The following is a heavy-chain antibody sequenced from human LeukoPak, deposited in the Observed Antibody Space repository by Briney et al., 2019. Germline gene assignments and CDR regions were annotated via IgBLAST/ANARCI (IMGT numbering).Heavy chain of an antibody. CDR1: GFTFSSYW. CDR3: ARSQTIAVADWFDP. J-gene: IGHJ5*02. CDR2: INSDGSST. Sequence: PGGSLRLSCAASGFTFSSYWMHWVRQAPGKGLVWVSRINSDGSSTSYADSVKGRFTISRDNAKNTLYLQMNSLRAKDTAVYYCARSQTIAVADWFDPWGQGTLVTVSS. V-gene: IGHV3-74*01. D-gene: IGHD6-19*01.